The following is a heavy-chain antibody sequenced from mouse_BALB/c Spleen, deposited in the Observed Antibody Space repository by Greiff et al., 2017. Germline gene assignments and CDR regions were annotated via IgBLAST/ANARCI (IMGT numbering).Heavy chain of an antibody. V-gene: IGHV1-69*02. CDR2: IDPSDSET. D-gene: IGHD1-1*01. Sequence: QVQLQQPGAELVQPGAPVKLSCKASGYTFTSYWMNWVKQRPGRGLEWIGRIDPSDSETHYNQKFKDKATLTVDKSSSTAYIQLSSLTSEDSAVYYCARGDYYGYWGQGTTLTVSS. J-gene: IGHJ2*01. CDR3: ARGDYYGY. CDR1: GYTFTSYW.